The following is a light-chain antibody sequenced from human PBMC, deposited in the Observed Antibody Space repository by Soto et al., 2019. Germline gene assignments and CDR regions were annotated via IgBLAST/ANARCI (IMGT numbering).Light chain of an antibody. CDR3: QQSYMDPIT. CDR1: QSISYY. CDR2: DAS. J-gene: IGKJ1*01. Sequence: IQMTPSPSTMSASVEDRVTITCRASQSISYYLAWYQKKPGKAPNLLIYDASRLQSGVPSRFSGSGGGTDFTLSISSVQPEDFATYFCQQSYMDPITFGQGTKVDIK. V-gene: IGKV1-39*01.